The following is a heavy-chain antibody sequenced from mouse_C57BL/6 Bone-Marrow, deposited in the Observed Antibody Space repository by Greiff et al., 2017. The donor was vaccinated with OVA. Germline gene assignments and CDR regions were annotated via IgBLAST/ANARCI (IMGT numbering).Heavy chain of an antibody. CDR3: AKRELRFAY. V-gene: IGHV2-9*01. CDR2: IWGGGST. J-gene: IGHJ3*01. CDR1: GFSLTSYA. Sequence: VKVVESGPGLVAPSQSLSITCTVSGFSLTSYALYCLRQPPGKGLYWLGVIWGGGSTNYNSALMSRLSISKDNSKSQVFLKMNSLQTDDTAMYYCAKRELRFAYWGQGTLVTVSA. D-gene: IGHD1-3*01.